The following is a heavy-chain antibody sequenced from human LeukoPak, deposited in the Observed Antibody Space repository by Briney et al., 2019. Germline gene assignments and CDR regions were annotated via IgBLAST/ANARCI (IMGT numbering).Heavy chain of an antibody. CDR1: GFTFDDDT. CDR3: ARNWDY. CDR2: ITWKSHRT. J-gene: IGHJ4*02. Sequence: TGGSLRLSCAASGFTFDDDTMHWVRQTPGRGLEWVSFITWKSHRTHYADSVKGRFSISRDNAKNSLYLQMNSLRDEDTAVYYCARNWDYWGQGTLVTVSS. D-gene: IGHD1-1*01. V-gene: IGHV3-43*01.